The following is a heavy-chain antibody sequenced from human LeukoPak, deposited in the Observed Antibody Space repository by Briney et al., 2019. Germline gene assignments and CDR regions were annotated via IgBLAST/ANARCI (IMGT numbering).Heavy chain of an antibody. CDR2: ISGSGGST. CDR3: AKDRKDIVVVPAATRKYNWFDP. V-gene: IGHV3-23*01. J-gene: IGHJ5*02. Sequence: GGSLRLSCAASGFTFSSYAMSWVRQAPGKGLEWVSAISGSGGSTYYADSVKGRFTISRDNSKNTLYLQMNSLRAEDTAVYYCAKDRKDIVVVPAATRKYNWFDPWGQGTLDTVSS. D-gene: IGHD2-2*01. CDR1: GFTFSSYA.